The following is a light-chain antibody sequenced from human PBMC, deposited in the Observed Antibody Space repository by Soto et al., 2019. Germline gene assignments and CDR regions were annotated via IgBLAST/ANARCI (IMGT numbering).Light chain of an antibody. CDR3: HQYGGSHFT. CDR2: GAS. V-gene: IGKV3-20*01. Sequence: ENVLTQSPGTLSLSPGERATLSCRASQSVSSSYLTWYQQKPGQAPRLLIHGASNRATGIPDRFSGSGFATDFTLTISRLEPEDFAVYYCHQYGGSHFTFGQGTRLEIK. J-gene: IGKJ5*01. CDR1: QSVSSSY.